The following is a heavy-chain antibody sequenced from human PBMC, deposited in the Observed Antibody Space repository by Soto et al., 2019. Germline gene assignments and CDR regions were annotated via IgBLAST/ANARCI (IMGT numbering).Heavy chain of an antibody. Sequence: QVHLVESGGGVVQPGRSLRLSCAASGFIFSSYAMHWVRRAPVKGLEWVAVISYDGNNEYYADSVKGRFTISRDSSKNTLSLQMISLRVDDTGVDVCAREDFRQWLDPKNRCDHWGQVTLVTVSS. V-gene: IGHV3-30*04. CDR2: ISYDGNNE. CDR3: AREDFRQWLDPKNRCDH. D-gene: IGHD6-19*01. CDR1: GFIFSSYA. J-gene: IGHJ5*02.